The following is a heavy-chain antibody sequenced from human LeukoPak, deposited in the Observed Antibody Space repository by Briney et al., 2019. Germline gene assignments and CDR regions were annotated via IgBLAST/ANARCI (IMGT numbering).Heavy chain of an antibody. CDR3: AREYSSGWYGGGVRAFDI. V-gene: IGHV3-33*01. CDR2: IWYDGSNK. J-gene: IGHJ3*02. Sequence: PGRSLRLSCAASGSTFSSHGMNWVRQAPGKGLEWVALIWYDGSNKYYADSVKGRFTISRDNSKNTLYLQMNSLRAEDTAVYYCAREYSSGWYGGGVRAFDIWGQGTMVTVSS. D-gene: IGHD6-19*01. CDR1: GSTFSSHG.